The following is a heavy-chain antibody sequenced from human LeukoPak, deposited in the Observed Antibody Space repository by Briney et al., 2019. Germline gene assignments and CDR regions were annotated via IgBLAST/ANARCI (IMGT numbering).Heavy chain of an antibody. J-gene: IGHJ4*02. V-gene: IGHV3-21*01. D-gene: IGHD3-16*01. CDR1: GFTFSSYS. CDR2: ISSSSTYI. CDR3: ARGAGGASLLFDY. Sequence: GGSLRLSCAASGFTFSSYSMKWVRQAPGKGLEWVSYISSSSTYIYYADSLKGRFTISRDNAKNSLYLQMNSLRAEDTAVYYCARGAGGASLLFDYWGQGTLVTVSS.